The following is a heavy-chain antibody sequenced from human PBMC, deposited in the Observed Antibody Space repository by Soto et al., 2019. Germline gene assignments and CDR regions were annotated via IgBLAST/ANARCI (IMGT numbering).Heavy chain of an antibody. CDR3: AKLVVPTSSWFDP. D-gene: IGHD2-21*01. Sequence: SETLSLTCTVSGGSISSYYWSWIRQPPGKGLEWIGYIYYSGSTYYNPSLKSRVTMSVDTSKNQFSLKLTSVAAADTAVYYCAKLVVPTSSWFDPWGQGTLVTVSS. CDR2: IYYSGST. CDR1: GGSISSYY. V-gene: IGHV4-59*04. J-gene: IGHJ5*02.